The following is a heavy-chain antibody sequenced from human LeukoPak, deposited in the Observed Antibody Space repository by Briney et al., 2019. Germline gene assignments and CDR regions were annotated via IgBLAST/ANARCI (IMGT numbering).Heavy chain of an antibody. CDR3: ARVGIGNCYFDY. CDR1: GGSFSGYY. D-gene: IGHD1-7*01. J-gene: IGHJ4*02. Sequence: SETLSLTCAVYGGSFSGYYWSWIRQPPGKGLEWIGEINHSGSTNYNPSLKSRVTISVDTSKNQFSLKLSSVTAADTAVYYCARVGIGNCYFDYWGQGTLVTVSS. CDR2: INHSGST. V-gene: IGHV4-34*01.